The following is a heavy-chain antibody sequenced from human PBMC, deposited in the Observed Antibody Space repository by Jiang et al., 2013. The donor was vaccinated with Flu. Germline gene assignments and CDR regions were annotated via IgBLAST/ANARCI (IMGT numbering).Heavy chain of an antibody. D-gene: IGHD3-22*01. V-gene: IGHV4-59*12. CDR3: ARETGEYYDKSGYYYGYFDY. CDR2: IYYNGRT. CDR1: GGSISSYS. J-gene: IGHJ4*02. Sequence: GSGLVKPSETLSLTCTVSGGSISSYSWTWIRQPPGKGLEWIGYIYYNGRTNYNPSLKSRVTISLDTSNSQFSLKLSSVTAADTAVYYCARETGEYYDKSGYYYGYFDYVGPGSPGHRLL.